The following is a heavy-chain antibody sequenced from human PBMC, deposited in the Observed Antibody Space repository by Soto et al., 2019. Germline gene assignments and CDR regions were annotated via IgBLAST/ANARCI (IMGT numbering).Heavy chain of an antibody. Sequence: ESLKISCKGSGYSFTSYWISWVRQIPGKGLEWMGRIDPSDSYTNYSPSFQGHVTISADKSISTAYLQWSSLKASDTAMYYCARHKRIAAAGSYYYYGMDVWGQGTTVTVSS. CDR2: IDPSDSYT. CDR1: GYSFTSYW. V-gene: IGHV5-10-1*01. CDR3: ARHKRIAAAGSYYYYGMDV. D-gene: IGHD6-13*01. J-gene: IGHJ6*02.